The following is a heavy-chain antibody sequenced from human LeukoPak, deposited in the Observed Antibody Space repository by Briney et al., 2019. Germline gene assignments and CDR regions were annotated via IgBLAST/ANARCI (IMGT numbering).Heavy chain of an antibody. D-gene: IGHD4-17*01. J-gene: IGHJ4*02. CDR2: ISGSYSNI. V-gene: IGHV3-21*01. Sequence: GGSLRLSCAASGFTFSSYGMHWVRQAPGKGLEWLTTISGSYSNIYYADSLEGRFTISRDNAKNSLYLQMDSLRVEDTAIYYCARGRYGDVLFDYWGQGTLVTVSS. CDR1: GFTFSSYG. CDR3: ARGRYGDVLFDY.